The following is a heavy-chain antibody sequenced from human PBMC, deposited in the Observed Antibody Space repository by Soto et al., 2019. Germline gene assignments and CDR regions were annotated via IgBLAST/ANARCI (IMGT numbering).Heavy chain of an antibody. J-gene: IGHJ3*02. CDR3: ARELNGYGGRNAFYI. CDR2: IYYSGST. Sequence: SETLSLTCTVSGGSVSSGSYYWSWIRQPPGKGLEWIGYIYYSGSTNYNPSLKSRVTISVDTSKTQFSLKLSSVTAADTAVYYCARELNGYGGRNAFYIWGQETMVTVSS. CDR1: GGSVSSGSYY. V-gene: IGHV4-61*01. D-gene: IGHD2-15*01.